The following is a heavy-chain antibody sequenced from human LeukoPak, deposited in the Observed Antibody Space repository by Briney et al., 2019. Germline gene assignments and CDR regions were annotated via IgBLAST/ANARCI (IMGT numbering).Heavy chain of an antibody. V-gene: IGHV1-69*05. CDR1: GYTLTELS. Sequence: GASVKVSCKVSGYTLTELSMHWVRQAPGQGLEWMGGIIPIFGTANYAQKFQGRVTITTDESTSTAYMELSSLRSEDTAVYYCARTPAYYYYYYMDVWGKGTTVTVSS. CDR2: IIPIFGTA. J-gene: IGHJ6*03. CDR3: ARTPAYYYYYYMDV.